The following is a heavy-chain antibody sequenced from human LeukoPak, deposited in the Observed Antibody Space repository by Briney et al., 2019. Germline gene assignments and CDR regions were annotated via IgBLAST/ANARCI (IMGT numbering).Heavy chain of an antibody. CDR1: GFTFSSYS. CDR3: ASGADILTGYYGY. CDR2: ISSGSSYI. D-gene: IGHD3-9*01. J-gene: IGHJ4*02. V-gene: IGHV3-21*01. Sequence: GGSLRLSCAASGFTFSSYSMNWVRQAPGKGLEWVSSISSGSSYIYYADSVKGRFTISRDSAKNSLYLQMNSLRAEDTAVYYCASGADILTGYYGYWGQGTLVTVSS.